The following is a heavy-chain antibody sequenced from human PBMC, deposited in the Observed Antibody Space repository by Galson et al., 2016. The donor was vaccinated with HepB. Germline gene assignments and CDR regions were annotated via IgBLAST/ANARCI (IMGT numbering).Heavy chain of an antibody. V-gene: IGHV3-30-3*01. CDR3: ARGSRGYSGYGSDFSLDY. CDR1: GFTFSSYA. Sequence: SLRLSCAGSGFTFSSYAMHWVRQAPGKGLEWVAVISYDVSYKYYADSVKGRFTISRDNSKNTLYLQMNSLRAEDTAVYYCARGSRGYSGYGSDFSLDYWGQGTLVTVSS. J-gene: IGHJ4*02. CDR2: ISYDVSYK. D-gene: IGHD5-12*01.